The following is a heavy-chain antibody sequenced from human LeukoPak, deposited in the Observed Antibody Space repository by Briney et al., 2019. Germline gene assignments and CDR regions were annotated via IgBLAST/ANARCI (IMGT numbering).Heavy chain of an antibody. J-gene: IGHJ3*02. V-gene: IGHV4-39*01. Sequence: SETLSLTCTVSGGSISSSSYYWGWIRQPPGKGLEWIGSIYYSGSTYCNPSLKSRVTISVDTSKNQFSLKLSSVTAADTAVYYCASRQFYDSSGYYSDAFDIWGQGTMVTVSS. D-gene: IGHD3-22*01. CDR1: GGSISSSSYY. CDR3: ASRQFYDSSGYYSDAFDI. CDR2: IYYSGST.